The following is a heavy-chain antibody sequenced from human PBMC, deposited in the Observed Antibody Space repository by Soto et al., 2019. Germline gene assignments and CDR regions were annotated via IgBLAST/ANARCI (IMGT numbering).Heavy chain of an antibody. CDR3: AKGPSGDFWSGSYMDV. D-gene: IGHD3-3*01. CDR2: ISYDGSNK. J-gene: IGHJ6*02. V-gene: IGHV3-30*18. CDR1: GFTFSSYG. Sequence: PGGSLRLSCAASGFTFSSYGMHWVRQAPGKGLEWVAVISYDGSNKYYADSVKGRFTISRDNSKNTLYLQMNSLRAEDTAVYYCAKGPSGDFWSGSYMDVWGQGTTVTVSS.